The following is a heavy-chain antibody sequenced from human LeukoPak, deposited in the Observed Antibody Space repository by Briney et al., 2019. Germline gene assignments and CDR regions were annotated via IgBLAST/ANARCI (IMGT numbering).Heavy chain of an antibody. CDR2: ISAYNGNT. CDR1: RCTFTSYG. V-gene: IGHV1-18*04. J-gene: IGHJ4*02. CDR3: ARDPDILARYDYFDY. Sequence: ASVKVSCKASRCTFTSYGISWVRQAPGKGLEWMGWISAYNGNTNYAQKLQGRVTMTTDTSTSTAYMELRSLRSDDTAVYYCARDPDILARYDYFDYWGQGTLVTVSS. D-gene: IGHD3-9*01.